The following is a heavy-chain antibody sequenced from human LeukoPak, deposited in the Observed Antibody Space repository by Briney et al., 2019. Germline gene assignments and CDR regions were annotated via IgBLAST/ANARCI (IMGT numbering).Heavy chain of an antibody. CDR3: ARNPKYYDFWSGYRYYYYYGMDV. CDR1: GFTFSSYA. D-gene: IGHD3-3*01. Sequence: PGGSLRLSCAASGFTFSSYAMSWVRQAPGKGLEWVSAISGSGGSTYYADSLKGRFTISRDNSKNTLYLQMNSQRAEDTAVYYCARNPKYYDFWSGYRYYYYYGMDVWGQGTTVTVSS. CDR2: ISGSGGST. V-gene: IGHV3-23*01. J-gene: IGHJ6*02.